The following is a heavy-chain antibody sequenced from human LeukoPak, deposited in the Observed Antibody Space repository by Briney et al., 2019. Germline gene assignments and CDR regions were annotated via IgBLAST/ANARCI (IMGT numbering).Heavy chain of an antibody. V-gene: IGHV3-11*06. J-gene: IGHJ4*02. D-gene: IGHD3-10*01. CDR1: GFIVSSCY. CDR3: ARRGGSTATGYYFDY. CDR2: IGCGTSYT. Sequence: GGSLRLSYGACGFIVSSCYMRWVRGAWGRGLVWVSYIGCGTSYTNYADSVKGRFTISRDNAKNSLFLHMNSLRAEDTAVYYCARRGGSTATGYYFDYWGQGTLVTVSS.